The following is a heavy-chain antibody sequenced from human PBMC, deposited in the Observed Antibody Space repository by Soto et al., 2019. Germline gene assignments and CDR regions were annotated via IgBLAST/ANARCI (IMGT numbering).Heavy chain of an antibody. Sequence: PGESLKISCKGSGYSFTSYWIGWVRQMPGKGLEWMGIIYPGDSDTRYSPSFQGQVTISADKSISTAYLQWSSLKASDTAMYYCAGGGVRGVITRARDYYGMDVWGQGTTVTCSS. V-gene: IGHV5-51*01. D-gene: IGHD3-10*01. J-gene: IGHJ6*02. CDR2: IYPGDSDT. CDR1: GYSFTSYW. CDR3: AGGGVRGVITRARDYYGMDV.